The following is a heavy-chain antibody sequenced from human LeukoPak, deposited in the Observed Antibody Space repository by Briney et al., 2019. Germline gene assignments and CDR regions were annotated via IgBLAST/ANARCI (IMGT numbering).Heavy chain of an antibody. V-gene: IGHV4-38-2*02. J-gene: IGHJ5*02. CDR3: AREYYDFWSGLLWFDP. Sequence: PSETLSLTCTVSGCSISSGYYWGWIRQPPGKGLDWIGSIYHSGSTYYNPSLKSRVTISVDTSKNQFSLKLSSVTAADTAVYYCAREYYDFWSGLLWFDPWDQGTLVTVSS. CDR1: GCSISSGYY. CDR2: IYHSGST. D-gene: IGHD3-3*01.